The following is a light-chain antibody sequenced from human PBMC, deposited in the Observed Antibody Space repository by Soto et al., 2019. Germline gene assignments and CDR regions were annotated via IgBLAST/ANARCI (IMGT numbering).Light chain of an antibody. V-gene: IGKV3-20*01. CDR2: GAS. CDR3: QQYNNWPRT. J-gene: IGKJ1*01. CDR1: QPVFIRY. Sequence: ETVLTQSPGTLSLSPGERATLSCRASQPVFIRYLPWYQQKPGQAPRLLIYGASTRATGIPDRFSGSGSGTDFTLTVSRLEPEDFAVYYCQQYNNWPRTFGQGTKVEIK.